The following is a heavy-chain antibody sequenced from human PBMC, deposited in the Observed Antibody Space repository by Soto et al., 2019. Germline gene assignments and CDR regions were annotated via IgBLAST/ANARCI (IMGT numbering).Heavy chain of an antibody. V-gene: IGHV1-18*01. J-gene: IGHJ4*02. Sequence: QVQLVQSGAEVKKPGASVKVSCKASGYTFTSYGISWVRQAPGQGLEWMGWISAYNGNTKYAQKLKGRGTMTTDTATSTGYREVRSLRSDDTAVYYCARDLAVGLVDYWGQGTLVTVSS. CDR2: ISAYNGNT. CDR1: GYTFTSYG. D-gene: IGHD6-19*01. CDR3: ARDLAVGLVDY.